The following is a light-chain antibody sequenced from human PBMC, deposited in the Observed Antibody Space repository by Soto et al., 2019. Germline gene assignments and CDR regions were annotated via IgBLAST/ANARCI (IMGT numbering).Light chain of an antibody. Sequence: DVQMTQSPSTLSASVGDRVTITCRASQSISNWLAWHQQKPGKAPKLLIYKASSLESGVPSRFSGSGSGTEFTLTISSLQPVDFATYYCQQYNSYRAFGQGTKVEIK. CDR2: KAS. V-gene: IGKV1-5*03. CDR1: QSISNW. CDR3: QQYNSYRA. J-gene: IGKJ1*01.